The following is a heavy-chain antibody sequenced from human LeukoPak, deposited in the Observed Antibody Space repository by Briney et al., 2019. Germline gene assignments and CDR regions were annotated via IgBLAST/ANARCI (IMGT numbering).Heavy chain of an antibody. Sequence: ASVKVSCKASGYTFSNYGISWVRQAPGQGLEWMGWISAYNGNTKYAQKFQGRVTMTTDTSTSTAYMELRSLRSDDTAVYYCARGFPSRRSYDSNGYYSYYFDYWGQGTLVTVSS. CDR3: ARGFPSRRSYDSNGYYSYYFDY. J-gene: IGHJ4*02. D-gene: IGHD3-22*01. V-gene: IGHV1-18*01. CDR2: ISAYNGNT. CDR1: GYTFSNYG.